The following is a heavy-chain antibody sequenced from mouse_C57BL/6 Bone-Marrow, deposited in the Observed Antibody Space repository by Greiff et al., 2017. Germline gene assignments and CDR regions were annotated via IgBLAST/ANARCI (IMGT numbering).Heavy chain of an antibody. CDR1: GFTFSDYG. V-gene: IGHV5-17*01. Sequence: EVKVVESGGGLVKPGGSLKLSCAASGFTFSDYGMHWVRQAPEKGLEWVAYISSGSSTIYYADTVQGRFTISRDNAKNTLFLQMTSLRSEDTAMYYCARGTMGTTGPYYYAMDYWGQGTSVTVSS. J-gene: IGHJ4*01. CDR3: ARGTMGTTGPYYYAMDY. D-gene: IGHD2-14*01. CDR2: ISSGSSTI.